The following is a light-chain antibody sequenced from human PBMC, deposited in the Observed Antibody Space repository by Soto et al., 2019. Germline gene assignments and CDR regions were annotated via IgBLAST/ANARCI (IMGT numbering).Light chain of an antibody. CDR2: RAS. CDR1: QGITSW. Sequence: DIQMTQSPSSVSASVGDRVTITCRASQGITSWLAWYQQKPGKAPKLLIYRASNLQSGVPSRFRGRGSGTDFTLTISGLQPADFATYYCQQTTTFPLTFGGGTKVEIK. V-gene: IGKV1-12*01. J-gene: IGKJ4*01. CDR3: QQTTTFPLT.